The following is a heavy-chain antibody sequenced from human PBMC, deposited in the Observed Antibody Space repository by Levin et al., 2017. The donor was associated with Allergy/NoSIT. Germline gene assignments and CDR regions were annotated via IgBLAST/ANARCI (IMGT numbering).Heavy chain of an antibody. Sequence: GGSLRLSCAVSGFSVSSDYMNWVRQTPGKGLDWVSAISNFGGTYYADSVKGRFTISRDTSKNTLYLQMNSLRVEDTAVYYCARDTVYSSSWSQDYWGQGTLVTVSS. CDR2: ISNFGGT. D-gene: IGHD6-13*01. J-gene: IGHJ4*02. V-gene: IGHV3-53*01. CDR3: ARDTVYSSSWSQDY. CDR1: GFSVSSDY.